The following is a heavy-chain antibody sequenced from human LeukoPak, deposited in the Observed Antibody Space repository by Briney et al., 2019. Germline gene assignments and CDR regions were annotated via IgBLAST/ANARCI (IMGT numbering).Heavy chain of an antibody. CDR2: INPNSGGT. D-gene: IGHD4-17*01. CDR3: ARDYGDYAGLWFDP. J-gene: IGHJ5*02. CDR1: GYTFTGYY. Sequence: GASVKVSCKASGYTFTGYYVHWVRHAPGQGLEWMGWINPNSGGTNYAQKFQGRVTMTRDTSISTAYMELSRLRSDDTAVYYCARDYGDYAGLWFDPWGQGTLVTVSS. V-gene: IGHV1-2*02.